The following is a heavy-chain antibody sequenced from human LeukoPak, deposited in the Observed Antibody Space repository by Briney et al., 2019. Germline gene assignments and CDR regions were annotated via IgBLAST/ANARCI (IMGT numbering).Heavy chain of an antibody. CDR2: IKQDGSEK. CDR3: VRDLYRIVVVPHYFDY. CDR1: GFTFSSYW. V-gene: IGHV3-7*01. J-gene: IGHJ4*02. D-gene: IGHD3-22*01. Sequence: GGSLRLSCAASGFTFSSYWMSWVRQAPGKGLEWVANIKQDGSEKYYVDSVKGRFTISRDNAKNSLYLQMNSLRAEDTAVYYCVRDLYRIVVVPHYFDYWGQGTLVTVSS.